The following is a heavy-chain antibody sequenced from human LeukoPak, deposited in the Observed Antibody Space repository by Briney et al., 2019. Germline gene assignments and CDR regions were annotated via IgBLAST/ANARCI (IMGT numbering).Heavy chain of an antibody. V-gene: IGHV3-21*01. CDR3: ARGIRAAAGKAVDV. J-gene: IGHJ6*04. CDR1: GFTFSSYG. Sequence: GGSLRLSCAASGFTFSSYGMNWVRQAPGKGLEWVSSISSSSSYIYYADSVKGRFTISRDNAKNSLYLQMNSLRAEDTAVYYCARGIRAAAGKAVDVWGKGTTVTVSS. D-gene: IGHD6-13*01. CDR2: ISSSSSYI.